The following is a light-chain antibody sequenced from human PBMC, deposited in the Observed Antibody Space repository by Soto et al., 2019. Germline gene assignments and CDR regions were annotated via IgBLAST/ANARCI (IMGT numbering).Light chain of an antibody. V-gene: IGKV3-15*01. CDR1: QYLSSN. CDR3: QQSDCWSRT. J-gene: IGKJ1*01. CDR2: GAS. Sequence: EIVMPQSPATLSVSPGQRVTLSCRASQYLSSNLVWYQQKACQAPRLRIYGASTRATDVPARFSGSGSGTEFTLTVSSLQSEDLAVDDCQQSDCWSRTVGQGTKVEV.